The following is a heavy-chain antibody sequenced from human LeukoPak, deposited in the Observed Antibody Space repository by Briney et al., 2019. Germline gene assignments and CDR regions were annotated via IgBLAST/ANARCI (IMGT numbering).Heavy chain of an antibody. J-gene: IGHJ5*02. Sequence: PSQTLSLTCTVSGGSISSGDYYWSWIRQPPGKGLEWIGYIYYSGSTYYNPSLKSRVTISVDTSKNQFSPKLSSVTAADTAVYYCARAIMPTVTESNWFDPWGQGTLVTVSS. CDR2: IYYSGST. V-gene: IGHV4-30-4*01. CDR1: GGSISSGDYY. CDR3: ARAIMPTVTESNWFDP. D-gene: IGHD4-17*01.